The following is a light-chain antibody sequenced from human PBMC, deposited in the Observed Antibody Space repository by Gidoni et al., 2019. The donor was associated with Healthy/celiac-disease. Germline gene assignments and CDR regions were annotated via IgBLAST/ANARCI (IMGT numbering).Light chain of an antibody. J-gene: IGKJ4*01. V-gene: IGKV1-39*01. Sequence: DVQMTQSPSSLSASVGDRVTITCRASQSISSYLNWYQQKPGKAPKLLIYAASSLQRGVPSRFSGSGSGTYFPLTLSSLHPEDFATYYCQQSYSTPLTFGGGTKVEIK. CDR2: AAS. CDR1: QSISSY. CDR3: QQSYSTPLT.